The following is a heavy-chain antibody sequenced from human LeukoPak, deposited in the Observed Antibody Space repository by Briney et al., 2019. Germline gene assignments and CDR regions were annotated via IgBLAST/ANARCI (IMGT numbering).Heavy chain of an antibody. Sequence: AGGSLRLSCAASGFTFNNYAMNWVRQAPGKGLEWVSHISSSSTTIYYADSVKGHFTISRDNSKNTLYLQVNSLRAEDTAVYHCAKKSPIFGVVIPLFDYWGQGTLVSVSS. V-gene: IGHV3-48*01. CDR2: ISSSSTTI. J-gene: IGHJ4*02. D-gene: IGHD3-3*01. CDR3: AKKSPIFGVVIPLFDY. CDR1: GFTFNNYA.